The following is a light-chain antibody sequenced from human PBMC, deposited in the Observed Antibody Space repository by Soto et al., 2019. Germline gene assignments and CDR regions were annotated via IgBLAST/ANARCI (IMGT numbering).Light chain of an antibody. V-gene: IGKV2-40*01. CDR2: TVS. J-gene: IGKJ1*01. CDR3: MQRIEFPWT. CDR1: QSLLDTTDGHSY. Sequence: DIVMTQTPLSLSVTPGEPASISCRSSQSLLDTTDGHSYVDWYLHKPGQSPQLLIYTVSSRAPGVPDRFSGSGSGTDFSLKISRVEAEDVGIYYCMQRIEFPWTFGQGTKVDFK.